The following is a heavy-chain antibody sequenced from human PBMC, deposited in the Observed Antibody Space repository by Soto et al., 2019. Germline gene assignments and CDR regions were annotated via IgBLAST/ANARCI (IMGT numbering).Heavy chain of an antibody. Sequence: PGGSLRLSCAASGFTFSSYSMNWVRQAPGKGLEWVSYISSSSSTIYYADSVKGRFTISRDNAKNSLYLQMNSLRAEDTAVYYCARVAIPSGAFDIWGQGTMVTVS. V-gene: IGHV3-48*01. J-gene: IGHJ3*02. D-gene: IGHD6-19*01. CDR2: ISSSSSTI. CDR1: GFTFSSYS. CDR3: ARVAIPSGAFDI.